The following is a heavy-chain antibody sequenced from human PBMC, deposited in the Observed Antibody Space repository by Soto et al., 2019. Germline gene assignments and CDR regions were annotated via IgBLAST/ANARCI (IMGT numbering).Heavy chain of an antibody. Sequence: PGGSLRLSCAASGFTFSSYGMHWVRQAPGKGLEWVAVISYDGSNKYYADSVKGRFTISRDNSKNTLYLQMNSLRAEDTAVYYCAKPRQIISLLLYYFDYWGQGT. CDR1: GFTFSSYG. V-gene: IGHV3-30*18. D-gene: IGHD2-15*01. CDR2: ISYDGSNK. CDR3: AKPRQIISLLLYYFDY. J-gene: IGHJ4*02.